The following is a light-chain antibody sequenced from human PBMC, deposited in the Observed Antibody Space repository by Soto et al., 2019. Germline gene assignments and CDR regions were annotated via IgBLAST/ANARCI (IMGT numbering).Light chain of an antibody. Sequence: QSVLTQPASVSGSPGQSITISCTGTNNGIGSYNYVSWYQQHPGKVPKLIIYEVSNRPSGVSHRFSGSKSGNTASLTISGLQAEDEPDYYFSSYTISSRYVFGTGTKVTVL. V-gene: IGLV2-14*01. CDR3: SSYTISSRYV. J-gene: IGLJ1*01. CDR2: EVS. CDR1: NNGIGSYNY.